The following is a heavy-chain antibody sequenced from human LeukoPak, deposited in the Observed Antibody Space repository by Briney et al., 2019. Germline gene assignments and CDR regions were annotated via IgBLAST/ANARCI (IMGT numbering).Heavy chain of an antibody. V-gene: IGHV3-23*01. Sequence: GGSLRLSCAASGFTFSSYAMSWVRQAPGKGLEWVSAISGSGGSTYYADSVKGRFTISRDNAKNSLYLQMNSLRAEDTAVYYCARDRLAAAAILLARLPHDAFDIWGQGTMVTVSS. CDR2: ISGSGGST. CDR3: ARDRLAAAAILLARLPHDAFDI. D-gene: IGHD6-13*01. CDR1: GFTFSSYA. J-gene: IGHJ3*02.